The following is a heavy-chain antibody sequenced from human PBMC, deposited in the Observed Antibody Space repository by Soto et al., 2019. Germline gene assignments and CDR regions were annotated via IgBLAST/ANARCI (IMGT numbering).Heavy chain of an antibody. D-gene: IGHD3-22*01. V-gene: IGHV5-51*01. J-gene: IGHJ6*02. CDR3: ARHSAYYDSSGHLNYYYGMDV. CDR1: GYSFTSYW. CDR2: IYPGDSDP. Sequence: GESLKISCKGSGYSFTSYWIGWVRQMPGKGLEWMGIIYPGDSDPRYSPSFQGQVTISADRSTNTAYLQWSSLKASDTAMYYCARHSAYYDSSGHLNYYYGMDVWGQGTTVTVSS.